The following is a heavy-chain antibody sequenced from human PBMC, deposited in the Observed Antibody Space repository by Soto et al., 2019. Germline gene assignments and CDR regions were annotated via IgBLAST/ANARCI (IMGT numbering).Heavy chain of an antibody. D-gene: IGHD6-19*01. J-gene: IGHJ4*02. Sequence: EVQLVESGGGLVQPGGSLRLSCVASGFTFRSSWMHWVRQAPGKGLVWVSRINGDATTKNYADYVQGRFTIARDNAENTLYLQMDSLTAEDTAVYYCARGPTGWYGYDYWGQGTLVTVSS. V-gene: IGHV3-74*01. CDR3: ARGPTGWYGYDY. CDR2: INGDATTK. CDR1: GFTFRSSW.